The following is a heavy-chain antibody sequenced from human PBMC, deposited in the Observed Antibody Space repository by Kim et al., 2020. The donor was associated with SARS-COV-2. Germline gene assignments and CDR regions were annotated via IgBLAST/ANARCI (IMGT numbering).Heavy chain of an antibody. CDR2: IIPILGIA. V-gene: IGHV1-69*04. D-gene: IGHD3-3*01. J-gene: IGHJ6*02. Sequence: SVKVSCKASGGTFSSYAISWVRQAPGQGLEWMGRIIPILGIANYAQKFQGRVTITADKSTSTAYMELSSLRSEDTAVYYCATSSPSYDFWSGHYGMDVWGQGTTVTVSS. CDR1: GGTFSSYA. CDR3: ATSSPSYDFWSGHYGMDV.